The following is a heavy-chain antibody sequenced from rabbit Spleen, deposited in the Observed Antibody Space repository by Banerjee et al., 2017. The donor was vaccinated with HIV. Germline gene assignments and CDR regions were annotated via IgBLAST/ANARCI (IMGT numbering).Heavy chain of an antibody. V-gene: IGHV1S45*01. D-gene: IGHD2-1*01. CDR3: ARGYDGDWNYFDL. CDR2: IYAGSSGST. Sequence: QEQLEESGGDLVKPGASLTLTCTASGFSFSSSYWICWVRQAPGKGLEWIACIYAGSSGSTYYASWAKGRFTISKTSSTTVTLQMTTLTAADTATYFCARGYDGDWNYFDLWGQGTLVTVS. J-gene: IGHJ4*01. CDR1: GFSFSSSYW.